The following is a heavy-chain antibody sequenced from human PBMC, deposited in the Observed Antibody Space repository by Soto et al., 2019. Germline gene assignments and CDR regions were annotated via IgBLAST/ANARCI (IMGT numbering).Heavy chain of an antibody. J-gene: IGHJ5*02. D-gene: IGHD6-19*01. CDR1: GGSISSYY. CDR2: IYYSGST. CDR3: ARGSSGWYNWFDP. Sequence: PSETLSLTCTVSGGSISSYYWSLIRQPPGKGLEWIGYIYYSGSTNYNPSLKSRVTISVDKSKNQFSLKLSSVTAADTAVYYCARGSSGWYNWFDPWGQGTLVTVSS. V-gene: IGHV4-59*12.